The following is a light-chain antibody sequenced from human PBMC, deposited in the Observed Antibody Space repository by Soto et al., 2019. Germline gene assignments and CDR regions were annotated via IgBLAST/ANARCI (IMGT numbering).Light chain of an antibody. J-gene: IGKJ5*01. V-gene: IGKV3-15*01. CDR1: QSISSN. Sequence: DIVMTQSPDSLAVSPGERVTLSCRASQSISSNLAWYQQKPGQAPRLLIYGASTRATGIPARFSGSGSGTGFTLTISSLQSEDFAIYYCHQYNNWPPYTFGQGTRLEIK. CDR2: GAS. CDR3: HQYNNWPPYT.